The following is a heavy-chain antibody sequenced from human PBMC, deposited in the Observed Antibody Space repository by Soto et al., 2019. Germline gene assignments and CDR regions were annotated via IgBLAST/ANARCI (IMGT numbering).Heavy chain of an antibody. CDR3: ARQPTVTSDFDY. CDR2: IYPGDSDT. CDR1: GYSFTSYW. V-gene: IGHV5-51*01. Sequence: GESLKISCEGSGYSFTSYWIGWVRQMPGKGLEWMGIIYPGDSDTRYSPSFQGQVTISADKSISTAYLQWSSLRASDTAIYYCARQPTVTSDFDYWGLGTLVTVSS. D-gene: IGHD4-4*01. J-gene: IGHJ4*02.